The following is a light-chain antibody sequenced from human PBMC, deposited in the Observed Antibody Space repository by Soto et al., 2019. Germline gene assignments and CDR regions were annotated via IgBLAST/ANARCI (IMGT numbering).Light chain of an antibody. V-gene: IGLV2-14*01. Sequence: QSALTQPASVSGSPGQSITISCSGTRSDIGSYNYVAWYQQFLGKTPKILIYGVSNRPSGVSSRFSGSKSGNTASLTISGLQAEDEADYYCISYTGSSTYYVFGSGTQLTVL. CDR1: RSDIGSYNY. CDR3: ISYTGSSTYYV. J-gene: IGLJ1*01. CDR2: GVS.